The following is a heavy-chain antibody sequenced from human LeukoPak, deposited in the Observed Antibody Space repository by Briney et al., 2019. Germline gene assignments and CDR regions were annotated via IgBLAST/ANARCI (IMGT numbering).Heavy chain of an antibody. Sequence: GGSLRLSCAASGFTFSSYGMHWVRQAPGKGLEWVSVIYSGGSTYYADSVKGRFTISRDNSKNTLYLQMNSLRAEDTAVYYCAASTVVTYYFDYWGQGTLVTVSS. CDR3: AASTVVTYYFDY. V-gene: IGHV3-66*01. CDR2: IYSGGST. D-gene: IGHD4-23*01. CDR1: GFTFSSYG. J-gene: IGHJ4*02.